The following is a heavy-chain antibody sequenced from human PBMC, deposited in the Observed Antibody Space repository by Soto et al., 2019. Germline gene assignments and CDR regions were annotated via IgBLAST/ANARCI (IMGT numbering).Heavy chain of an antibody. Sequence: GASVKVSCKASGGTFSSYAISWVRQAPGQGLEWMGGIIPIFGTANYAQKFQGRVTITADESTSTAYMELSSLRSEDTAVYYCAINPPYYYDSSGSHLDAFDIWGQGTMVTVSS. CDR2: IIPIFGTA. CDR1: GGTFSSYA. V-gene: IGHV1-69*13. D-gene: IGHD3-22*01. J-gene: IGHJ3*02. CDR3: AINPPYYYDSSGSHLDAFDI.